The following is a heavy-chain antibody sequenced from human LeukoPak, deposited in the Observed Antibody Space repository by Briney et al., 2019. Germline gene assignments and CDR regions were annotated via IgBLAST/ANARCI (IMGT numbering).Heavy chain of an antibody. J-gene: IGHJ2*01. V-gene: IGHV4-38-2*02. CDR2: IYHSGST. Sequence: PSETLSLTCTVSGYSISSGYYWGWIRQPPGKGLEWIGSIYHSGSTYYNPSLKSRVTISVDTSKNQFSLKLSSVTAADTAVYYCAADSYGSNWYFDLWGRGTLVTVSS. CDR3: AADSYGSNWYFDL. D-gene: IGHD4-17*01. CDR1: GYSISSGYY.